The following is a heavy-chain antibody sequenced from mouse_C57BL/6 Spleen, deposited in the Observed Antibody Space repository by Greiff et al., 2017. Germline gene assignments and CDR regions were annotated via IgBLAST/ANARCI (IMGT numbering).Heavy chain of an antibody. J-gene: IGHJ2*01. Sequence: VQLQQSGAELVKPGASVKLSCKASGYTFTEYTIHWVKQRSGQGLEWIGWFYPGSGSIKYNEKFKDKATLTADKSSSTVYMELSSLASEDSAVYLCARTKKGLRDFDYWGQGTTLTVSS. CDR3: ARTKKGLRDFDY. V-gene: IGHV1-62-2*01. CDR2: FYPGSGSI. D-gene: IGHD1-1*01. CDR1: GYTFTEYT.